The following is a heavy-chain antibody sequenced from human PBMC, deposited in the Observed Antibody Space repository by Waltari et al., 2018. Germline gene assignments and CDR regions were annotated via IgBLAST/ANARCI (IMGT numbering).Heavy chain of an antibody. D-gene: IGHD6-13*01. J-gene: IGHJ4*02. Sequence: EVQLLESGGGLVQPGGSLRLSCAASGFTFSSYAMSWVRQAPGKGLEWVSVIYSGGSTYDAESVKGRLTISRDNSKNKLYLQMNSRRAEETAVYYCAKDAQQLNYWGQGTLVTVSS. CDR2: IYSGGST. CDR1: GFTFSSYA. CDR3: AKDAQQLNY. V-gene: IGHV3-23*03.